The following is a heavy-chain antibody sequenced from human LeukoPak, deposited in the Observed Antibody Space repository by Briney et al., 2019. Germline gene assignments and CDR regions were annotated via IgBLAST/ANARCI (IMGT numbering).Heavy chain of an antibody. CDR1: GFTFSSYA. V-gene: IGHV3-30-3*01. CDR2: ISYDGSNK. D-gene: IGHD6-19*01. Sequence: GRSLRLSCAASGFTFSSYAMHWVRQAPGKGLEWVAVISYDGSNKYYADSVKGRFTISRDNSKNTLYLQMNSLRAEDTAVYYCARDLGSGFPLYYFDYWAREPWSPSPQ. J-gene: IGHJ4*02. CDR3: ARDLGSGFPLYYFDY.